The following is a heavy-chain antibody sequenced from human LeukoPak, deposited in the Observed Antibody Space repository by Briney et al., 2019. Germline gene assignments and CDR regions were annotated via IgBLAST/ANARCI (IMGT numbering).Heavy chain of an antibody. V-gene: IGHV3-20*04. CDR3: ARSGGDYANYYYYYMDV. D-gene: IGHD4-17*01. CDR2: INWNGGST. Sequence: PGGSLRLSCAASGFTVSSYGMSWVRQAPGKGLEWVSGINWNGGSTGYADSVKGRFTISRDNAKNSLYLQMNSLRAEDTALYYCARSGGDYANYYYYYMDVWGKGTTVTVSS. CDR1: GFTVSSYG. J-gene: IGHJ6*03.